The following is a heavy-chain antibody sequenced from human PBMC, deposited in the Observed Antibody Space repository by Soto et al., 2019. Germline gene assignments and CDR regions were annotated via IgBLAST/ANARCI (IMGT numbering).Heavy chain of an antibody. CDR2: INSDGSST. D-gene: IGHD6-19*01. J-gene: IGHJ2*01. V-gene: IGHV3-74*01. CDR1: GFTFSRYW. Sequence: EVQLVESGGGLVQPGGSLRLSCAASGFTFSRYWMHWVRQAPGKGLVWVSHINSDGSSTTYADSVKGRFTIFRDNGEDTLYLQMNSLRAEYTAVYYCVRDRRKAVGDNYWYFDLWGRGTLVTVSS. CDR3: VRDRRKAVGDNYWYFDL.